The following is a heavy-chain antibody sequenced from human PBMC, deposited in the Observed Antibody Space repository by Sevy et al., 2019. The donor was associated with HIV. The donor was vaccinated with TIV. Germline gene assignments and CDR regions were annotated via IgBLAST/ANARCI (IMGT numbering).Heavy chain of an antibody. Sequence: GGSLRLSCAASGFAFRGSAIHWARQASGKGLEWIGRIRSKGNSFATDYVPSVKGRFTISRDDSKKTAYLQMSSLKIDDPAGYYCAGQVGDTVMAIFDYWGQGTLVTVSS. D-gene: IGHD1-26*01. CDR2: IRSKGNSFAT. V-gene: IGHV3-73*01. CDR1: GFAFRGSA. CDR3: AGQVGDTVMAIFDY. J-gene: IGHJ4*02.